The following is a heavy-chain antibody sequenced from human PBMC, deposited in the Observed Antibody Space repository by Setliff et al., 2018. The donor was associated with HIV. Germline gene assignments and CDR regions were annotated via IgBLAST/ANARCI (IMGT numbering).Heavy chain of an antibody. D-gene: IGHD3-9*01. J-gene: IGHJ4*02. CDR3: ARHVPDYDILTGYFTKHFDY. V-gene: IGHV4-39*01. CDR2: IYYSGSA. Sequence: SETLSLTCSVSNDFITGSYYWAWIRQPPGKGLEWIGSIYYSGSAYYSPSLKSRVTISVDTSNNQFSLMLPSVTAADTAVYYSARHVPDYDILTGYFTKHFDYWGRGTLVTVSS. CDR1: NDFITGSYY.